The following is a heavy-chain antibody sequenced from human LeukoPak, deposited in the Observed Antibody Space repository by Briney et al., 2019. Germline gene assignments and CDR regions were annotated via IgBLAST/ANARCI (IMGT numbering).Heavy chain of an antibody. V-gene: IGHV3-74*01. CDR2: INTDGGRT. Sequence: GGSLRHSCAEPGFTSSTYWMHSVRDAPRKRLVWVSRINTDGGRTTYADSVKGRFTNSRDNARNTLYLQMNNLRAVDTAVYYCARGDSVLKQFCYWGQGTLVTVAS. CDR3: ARGDSVLKQFCY. D-gene: IGHD3-3*02. J-gene: IGHJ4*02. CDR1: GFTSSTYW.